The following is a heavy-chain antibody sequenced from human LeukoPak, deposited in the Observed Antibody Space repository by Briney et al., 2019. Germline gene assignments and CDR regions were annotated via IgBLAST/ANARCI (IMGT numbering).Heavy chain of an antibody. D-gene: IGHD3-10*01. CDR3: AGLSYGFNFDY. CDR2: VYYSGST. Sequence: PSETLSLTCTVSGGSISSYYWSWIRQPPGKGLEWIGYVYYSGSTNYNPSLKTRVTISVATSKNQSSLTLTSVPAADTAAHSCAGLSYGFNFDYWGQGPLVTVTS. CDR1: GGSISSYY. J-gene: IGHJ4*02. V-gene: IGHV4-59*01.